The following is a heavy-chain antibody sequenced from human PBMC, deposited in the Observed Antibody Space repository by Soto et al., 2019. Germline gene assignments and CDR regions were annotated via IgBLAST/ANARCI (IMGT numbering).Heavy chain of an antibody. CDR1: GYPFTTYY. Sequence: HVQLVQSGTEVKKPGASVRVSCMVAGYPFTTYYIHWVRQAPGQGLEWMGWIDPRSGGTVYEQKLQGRVTMTRYTSISTVYMALSGLTSDDTALYSCATDDYGIFPYWGQGSLVTVSS. CDR2: IDPRSGGT. V-gene: IGHV1-2*02. J-gene: IGHJ4*02. D-gene: IGHD3-10*01. CDR3: ATDDYGIFPY.